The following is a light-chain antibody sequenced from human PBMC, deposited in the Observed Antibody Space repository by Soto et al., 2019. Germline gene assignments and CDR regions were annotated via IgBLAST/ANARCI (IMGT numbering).Light chain of an antibody. Sequence: QSALTQPASVSGSPGQSITISCTGTSSDVGGYNYVSWYQQHPGKAPKLIIYAVTDRPSGVSSRFSGSKSGNTAFLTISGLQAEDEADYYCTSYTRSSTYVFGTGTKVTVL. J-gene: IGLJ1*01. CDR2: AVT. V-gene: IGLV2-14*01. CDR1: SSDVGGYNY. CDR3: TSYTRSSTYV.